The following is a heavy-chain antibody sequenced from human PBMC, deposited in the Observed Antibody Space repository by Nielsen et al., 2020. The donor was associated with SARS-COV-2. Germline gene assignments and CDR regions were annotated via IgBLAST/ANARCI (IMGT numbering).Heavy chain of an antibody. CDR1: GFTFSSYA. CDR2: ISGSGGST. V-gene: IGHV3-23*01. D-gene: IGHD2-2*01. CDR3: AKDKYQLLNYGMDV. Sequence: GESLKISCAASGFTFSSYAMSCVRQAPGKGLEWVSAISGSGGSTYYADSVKGRFTISRDNSKNTLYLQMNSLRAEDTAVYYCAKDKYQLLNYGMDVWGQGTTVTVSS. J-gene: IGHJ6*02.